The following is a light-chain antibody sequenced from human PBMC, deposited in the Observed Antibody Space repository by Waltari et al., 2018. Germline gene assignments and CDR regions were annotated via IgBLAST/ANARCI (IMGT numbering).Light chain of an antibody. CDR1: QSVNIN. CDR2: GAS. V-gene: IGKV3-15*01. Sequence: EIVMTQSPAILSLSPGEGATLSCRASQSVNINVARYQQKPGQGPRLLIYGASTRATAIPARFSGSGSGTDFTLTISSLQSEDFAVYYCQQYNNWPPWTFGQGTKVEIK. J-gene: IGKJ1*01. CDR3: QQYNNWPPWT.